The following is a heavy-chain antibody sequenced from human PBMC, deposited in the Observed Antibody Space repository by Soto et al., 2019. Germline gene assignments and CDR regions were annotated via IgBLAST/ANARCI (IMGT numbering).Heavy chain of an antibody. V-gene: IGHV4-34*01. J-gene: IGHJ4*02. Sequence: PSETLSLTCAVYGGSFSGYYWSWIRQPPGKGLEWIGEINHSGSTNYNPSLKSRVTISVDTSKNQFSLKLSSVTAADTAVYYCARARTTVTGDYFDYWGQGTRVTSPQ. CDR1: GGSFSGYY. D-gene: IGHD4-17*01. CDR3: ARARTTVTGDYFDY. CDR2: INHSGST.